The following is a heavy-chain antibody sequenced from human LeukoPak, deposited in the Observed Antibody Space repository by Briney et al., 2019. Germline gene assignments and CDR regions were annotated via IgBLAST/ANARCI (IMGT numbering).Heavy chain of an antibody. CDR1: GITFSSYS. CDR2: ISSSSSYI. V-gene: IGHV3-21*01. J-gene: IGHJ5*02. Sequence: PGGSLRLSCAASGITFSSYSMNWVRQAPGKGLEWVSSISSSSSYIYYADSVKGRFTISRDNAKNSLYLQMNSLRAEDTAVYYCARDPSIAAHNWFDPWGQGTLVTVSS. D-gene: IGHD6-6*01. CDR3: ARDPSIAAHNWFDP.